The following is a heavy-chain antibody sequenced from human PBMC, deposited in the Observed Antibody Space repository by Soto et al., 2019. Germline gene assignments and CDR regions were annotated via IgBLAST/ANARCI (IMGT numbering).Heavy chain of an antibody. D-gene: IGHD3-3*01. CDR1: GFTFSDYY. J-gene: IGHJ6*02. CDR2: ISSSGSTI. Sequence: KPGGSLRLSCAASGFTFSDYYMSWIRQAPGKGLEWVSYISSSGSTIYYADSVKGRFTISRDNAKNSLYLQMNSLRAEDTAVYYCARERYYDFWSGYYPRLIQGNYYYGMDVWGQGTTVTVSS. CDR3: ARERYYDFWSGYYPRLIQGNYYYGMDV. V-gene: IGHV3-11*01.